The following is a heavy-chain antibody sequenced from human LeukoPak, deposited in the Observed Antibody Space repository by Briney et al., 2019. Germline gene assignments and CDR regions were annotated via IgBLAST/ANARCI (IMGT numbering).Heavy chain of an antibody. V-gene: IGHV1-18*01. D-gene: IGHD3-9*01. CDR2: ISAYNGNT. CDR1: GYTFTSYG. Sequence: GASVKVSCKASGYTFTSYGISWVRQAPGQGLEWMGWISAYNGNTNYAQKLQGRVTMTTDTSTSTAYMELRSPRSDDTAVYYCARDPPYYDILTGYYAAAAFDIWGQGTMVTVSS. J-gene: IGHJ3*02. CDR3: ARDPPYYDILTGYYAAAAFDI.